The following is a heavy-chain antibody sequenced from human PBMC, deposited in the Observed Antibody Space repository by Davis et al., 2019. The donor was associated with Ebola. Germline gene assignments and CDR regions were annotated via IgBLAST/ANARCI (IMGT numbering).Heavy chain of an antibody. V-gene: IGHV3-30-3*01. CDR3: ARDPHYYFDY. J-gene: IGHJ4*02. CDR2: ISYDGSNK. Sequence: PGGSLRLSCAASGFTFSSYAMHWVRQAPGKGLEWVAVISYDGSNKYYADSVKGRFTISRDNSKNTLYLQMNSLRAEDTAVYYCARDPHYYFDYWGQGTLVTVSS. CDR1: GFTFSSYA.